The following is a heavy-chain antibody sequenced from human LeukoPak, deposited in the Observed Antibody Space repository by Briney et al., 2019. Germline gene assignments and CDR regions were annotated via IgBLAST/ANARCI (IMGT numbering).Heavy chain of an antibody. J-gene: IGHJ5*02. Sequence: PSETLSLTCTVSGGSISSGYYWGWIRQPPGKGLEWIGSIYHSGSTYYNPSLKSRVTISVDTSKNQFSLKLSSVTAAHTAVYYCARVTGSGLLRFLEWLFWGWFDPWGQGTLVTVSS. CDR2: IYHSGST. V-gene: IGHV4-38-2*02. CDR1: GGSISSGYY. D-gene: IGHD3-3*01. CDR3: ARVTGSGLLRFLEWLFWGWFDP.